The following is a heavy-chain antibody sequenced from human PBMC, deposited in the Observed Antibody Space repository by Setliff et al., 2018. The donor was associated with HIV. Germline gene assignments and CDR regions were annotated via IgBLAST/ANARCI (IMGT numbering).Heavy chain of an antibody. CDR2: ISRSGSKI. CDR1: VFTFNNYG. J-gene: IGHJ3*01. Sequence: PGGSLRLSCAASVFTFNNYGMNWVRQAPGKGLEWVSYISRSGSKIQYVDSVKGRFTISRDNGKNSLYLQMNRLRPEDTAMYYCVRESSLAFTDAFDLWGQGTVVTVSS. V-gene: IGHV3-21*06. CDR3: VRESSLAFTDAFDL. D-gene: IGHD3-16*01.